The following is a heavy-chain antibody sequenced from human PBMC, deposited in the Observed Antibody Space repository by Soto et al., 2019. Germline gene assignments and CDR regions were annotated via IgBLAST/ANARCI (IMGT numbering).Heavy chain of an antibody. Sequence: SLRLSCAASGFTFDDYAMHWVRQAPGKGLEWVSGINWNSGSIGYADSVKGRFTISRDNAKNSLYLQIKSLRTEDTALYYCAKGYNYDRSGNPASWGKGTLVTVSS. CDR3: AKGYNYDRSGNPAS. J-gene: IGHJ5*02. CDR2: INWNSGSI. D-gene: IGHD3-22*01. CDR1: GFTFDDYA. V-gene: IGHV3-9*01.